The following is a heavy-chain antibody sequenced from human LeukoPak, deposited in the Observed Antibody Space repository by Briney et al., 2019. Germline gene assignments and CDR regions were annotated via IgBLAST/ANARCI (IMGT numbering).Heavy chain of an antibody. CDR1: GYTFINYG. CDR3: ARELRDLNIVATIGTDFDS. V-gene: IGHV1-18*01. CDR2: ISAYNGHT. J-gene: IGHJ4*02. Sequence: GASVKVSCKASGYTFINYGISWVRQAPGQGLEWMGWISAYNGHTHYAQKVQGRVTMTADTSTSTAYMELRSLRSDDTAMYYCARELRDLNIVATIGTDFDSWGQGTLVTVSS. D-gene: IGHD5-12*01.